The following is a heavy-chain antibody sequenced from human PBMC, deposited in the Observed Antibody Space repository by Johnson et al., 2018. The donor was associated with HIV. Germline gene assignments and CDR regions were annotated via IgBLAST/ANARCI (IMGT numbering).Heavy chain of an antibody. CDR2: IRYDGSTK. D-gene: IGHD3-16*01. J-gene: IGHJ3*01. V-gene: IGHV3-33*01. CDR3: ARVGASRFDAFHV. CDR1: GFTFSSYV. Sequence: QVQLVESGGGVVQPGTSLRLSCAASGFTFSSYVIHWVRQAPGKGLEWVAFIRYDGSTKYYADSVKGRFTISRDNSKNTLYLQMNRLRAEDTAVYYCARVGASRFDAFHVWGQGTMVTVSS.